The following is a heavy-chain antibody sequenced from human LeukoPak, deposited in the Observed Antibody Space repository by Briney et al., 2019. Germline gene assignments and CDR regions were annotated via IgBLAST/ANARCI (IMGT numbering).Heavy chain of an antibody. D-gene: IGHD6-19*01. J-gene: IGHJ4*02. Sequence: PGGSLRLSCAASGFTCSSNWMSWVRQAPGKGLEWVANIKQDGSEKYYVDSVKGRFTISRDNAKNSLYLQMNSLRAEDTAVYYCARDGGGWTYFDYWGQGTPVTVSS. CDR1: GFTCSSNW. CDR3: ARDGGGWTYFDY. CDR2: IKQDGSEK. V-gene: IGHV3-7*04.